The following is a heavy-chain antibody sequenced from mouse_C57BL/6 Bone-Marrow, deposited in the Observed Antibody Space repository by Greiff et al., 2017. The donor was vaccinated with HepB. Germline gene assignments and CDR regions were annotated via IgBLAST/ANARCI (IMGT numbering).Heavy chain of an antibody. CDR2: IYPRSGNT. J-gene: IGHJ3*01. CDR1: GYTFTSYG. V-gene: IGHV1-81*01. CDR3: ARRGPNWDGFAY. D-gene: IGHD4-1*01. Sequence: QVQLQQSGAELARPGASVKLSCKASGYTFTSYGISWVKQRTGQGLEWIGEIYPRSGNTYYNEKFKGKATLTADKSSSTAYMELRSLTSEDSAVYFCARRGPNWDGFAYWGQGTLVTVSA.